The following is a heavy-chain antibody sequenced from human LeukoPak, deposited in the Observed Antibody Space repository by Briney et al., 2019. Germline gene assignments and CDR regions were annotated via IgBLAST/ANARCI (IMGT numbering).Heavy chain of an antibody. V-gene: IGHV4-38-2*01. Sequence: PSETLSLTCAVSGYSISSGYYWGWIRQPPGKGLEWIGSIYHSGTTYYNPSLKSRVTISVDKSKNQFSLNLSSVTAADTAVYYCARHLRSGNHELYYWGQGTLVTVSS. CDR3: ARHLRSGNHELYY. CDR1: GYSISSGYY. J-gene: IGHJ4*02. CDR2: IYHSGTT. D-gene: IGHD1-1*01.